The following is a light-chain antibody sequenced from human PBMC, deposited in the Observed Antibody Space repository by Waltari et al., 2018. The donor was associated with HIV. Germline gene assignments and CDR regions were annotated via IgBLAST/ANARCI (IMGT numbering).Light chain of an antibody. CDR1: QVIGND. Sequence: AIQMTQSPSSLSASVGDRVTITCRASQVIGNDLGWYQQKPGQATKALIYAASSLQTGIPSRFSGSRSGTDFTLTISSLQTEDSATYYCLQDGSFPLTFGPGTKVDV. CDR2: AAS. CDR3: LQDGSFPLT. J-gene: IGKJ3*01. V-gene: IGKV1-6*02.